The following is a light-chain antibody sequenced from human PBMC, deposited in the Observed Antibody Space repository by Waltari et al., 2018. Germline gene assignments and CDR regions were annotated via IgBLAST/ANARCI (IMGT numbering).Light chain of an antibody. CDR2: DAS. CDR1: QNILNY. CDR3: QHYDHLPLS. Sequence: DIQMTQSPSSLSASVGDRVTITCQASQNILNYLNWYQHKPGKAPKLLIYDASNLESGVPSRFSGSGYGTHFTVTISSLQPEDVATYYCQHYDHLPLSFGGGTKVEIK. V-gene: IGKV1-33*01. J-gene: IGKJ4*01.